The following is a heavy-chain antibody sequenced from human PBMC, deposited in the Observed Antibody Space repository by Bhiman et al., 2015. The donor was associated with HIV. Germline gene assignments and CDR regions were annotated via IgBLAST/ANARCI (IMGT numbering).Heavy chain of an antibody. Sequence: QVHLVESGGGVVQPGGSLRLSCAASGFTFSTYGMQWVRQAPGKGLEWVAFIKNDGTNEFYGDSVKGRFTISRDNSKNTLYLQMNSLRAEDTAVYYCAKHRSGGDTYYYYMDVWGKGTTVTVSS. V-gene: IGHV3-30*02. J-gene: IGHJ6*03. CDR1: GFTFSTYG. D-gene: IGHD6-25*01. CDR3: AKHRSGGDTYYYYMDV. CDR2: IKNDGTNE.